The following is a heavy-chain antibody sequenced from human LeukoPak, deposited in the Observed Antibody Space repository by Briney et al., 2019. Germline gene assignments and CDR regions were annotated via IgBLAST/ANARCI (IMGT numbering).Heavy chain of an antibody. J-gene: IGHJ3*02. V-gene: IGHV4-39*07. CDR3: ASNYYDDPGAFDI. CDR2: IYYSGST. CDR1: GGSISSSSYY. Sequence: SETLSLTCTVSGGSISSSSYYWGWIRQPPGKGLEWIGSIYYSGSTYYNPSLKSRVTISVDTSKNQFSLKLSSVTAADTAVYYCASNYYDDPGAFDIWGQGTMVTVSS. D-gene: IGHD3-22*01.